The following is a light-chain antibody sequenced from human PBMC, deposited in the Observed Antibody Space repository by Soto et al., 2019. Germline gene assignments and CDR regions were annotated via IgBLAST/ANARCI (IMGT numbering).Light chain of an antibody. Sequence: ETVMTQSPATLSVSPGERATLSCRASQSVSTKLAWYQQKPGQAPRLLIYGASTRATGIPARFSGSGSGTEFTLTVSSLQSEDFAVYYYQQHDDWPPITFGQGTRLEIK. CDR3: QQHDDWPPIT. J-gene: IGKJ5*01. V-gene: IGKV3D-15*01. CDR2: GAS. CDR1: QSVSTK.